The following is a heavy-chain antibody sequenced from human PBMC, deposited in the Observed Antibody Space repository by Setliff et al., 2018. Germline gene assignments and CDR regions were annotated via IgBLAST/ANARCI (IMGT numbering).Heavy chain of an antibody. V-gene: IGHV1-2*02. CDR2: INPRTGVT. Sequence: GASVKVSCKASGYTFTNYAMTWMRQAPGQGLEWLGWINPRTGVTNYARKFQGRVTMTRDTSITTVYMDLGRLRSDDTAVYYCARGTDYHGSGSYWAKDVWGKGTTVTVSS. CDR3: ARGTDYHGSGSYWAKDV. J-gene: IGHJ6*04. D-gene: IGHD3-10*01. CDR1: GYTFTNYA.